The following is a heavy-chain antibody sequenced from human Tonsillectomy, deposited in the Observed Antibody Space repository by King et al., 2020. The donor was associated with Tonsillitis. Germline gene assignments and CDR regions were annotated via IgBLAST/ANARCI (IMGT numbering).Heavy chain of an antibody. J-gene: IGHJ4*02. D-gene: IGHD6-19*01. CDR1: GFTFSSYG. CDR3: AKRGSGWLQFDY. Sequence: HVQLVESGGGVVQPGRSLRLSCAASGFTFSSYGMHWVRQAPGKGLEWVAVISYDGSTKYYADSVKGRFTVSRDNSKNTLFLQMKSLRNEDTAVYYCAKRGSGWLQFDYWGQGTLVTVSS. CDR2: ISYDGSTK. V-gene: IGHV3-30*18.